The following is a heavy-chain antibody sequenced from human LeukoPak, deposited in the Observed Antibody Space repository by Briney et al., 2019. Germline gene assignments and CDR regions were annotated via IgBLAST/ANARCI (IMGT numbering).Heavy chain of an antibody. Sequence: GGSLRLSCAASGFTFSSYWMSWVRQAPGKGLEWVANINQDGSEKYSVDSVKGRFTISRDNAKNSLYLQMNSLRAEDTAVYYCAKMLGYCSSTSCRSRPELFDYWGQGTLVTVSS. CDR2: INQDGSEK. CDR3: AKMLGYCSSTSCRSRPELFDY. D-gene: IGHD2-2*01. J-gene: IGHJ4*02. CDR1: GFTFSSYW. V-gene: IGHV3-7*03.